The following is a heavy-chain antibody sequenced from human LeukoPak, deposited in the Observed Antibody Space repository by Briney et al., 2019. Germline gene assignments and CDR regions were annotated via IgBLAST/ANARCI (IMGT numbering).Heavy chain of an antibody. CDR1: GYTFTSYD. D-gene: IGHD6-13*01. Sequence: ASVKVSCKASGYTFTSYDINWVRQATGHGLEWMGWMNPNSGNTGYAQKFQRRVTMTRNTSISTAYMELSSLRSEDTAVYYCARDPYSSSWYTYYYYGMDVWGQGTTVTVSS. CDR2: MNPNSGNT. V-gene: IGHV1-8*01. CDR3: ARDPYSSSWYTYYYYGMDV. J-gene: IGHJ6*02.